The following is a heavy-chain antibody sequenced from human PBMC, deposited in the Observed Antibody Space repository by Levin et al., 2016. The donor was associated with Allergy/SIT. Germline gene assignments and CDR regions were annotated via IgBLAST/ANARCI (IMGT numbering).Heavy chain of an antibody. V-gene: IGHV3-7*01. Sequence: VCQAPGKGLEWVANIKQDGSEKYYVDSVKGRFTISRDNAKNSLYLQMNSLRAEDTAVYYCARTPGNIVVVPAAKVRVDYYYYMDVWGKGTTVTVSS. CDR3: ARTPGNIVVVPAAKVRVDYYYYMDV. D-gene: IGHD2-2*01. CDR2: IKQDGSEK. J-gene: IGHJ6*03.